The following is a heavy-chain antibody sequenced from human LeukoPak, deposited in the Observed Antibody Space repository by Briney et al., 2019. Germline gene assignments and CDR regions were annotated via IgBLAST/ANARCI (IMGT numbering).Heavy chain of an antibody. CDR2: IYHSGST. J-gene: IGHJ3*02. CDR1: GGSISSGGYS. CDR3: ARAEYSSGWYGGAFDI. V-gene: IGHV4-30-2*01. Sequence: LSLPFDVSGGSISSGGYSWGWVRPPPGKGLEGIGDIYHSGSTYYNPSLKSRVTISVDRSKTQSSLKLSSVPAADTAVYYCARAEYSSGWYGGAFDIWGQGTMVTASS. D-gene: IGHD6-19*01.